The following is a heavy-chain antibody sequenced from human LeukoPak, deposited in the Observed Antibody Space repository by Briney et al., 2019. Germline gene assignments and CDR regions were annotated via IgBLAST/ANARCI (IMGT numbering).Heavy chain of an antibody. J-gene: IGHJ6*04. CDR2: IDPSDSYT. CDR1: GYSFTSYW. CDR3: ARHMVRGVDYYYGMDV. Sequence: TSGESLKISCKGSGYSFTSYWISWVRQMPGKGLEWMGRIDPSDSYTNYSPSFQGHVTISADKSISTAYLQWSSLKASDTAMYYCARHMVRGVDYYYGMDVWGKGTTVTVSS. V-gene: IGHV5-10-1*01. D-gene: IGHD3-10*01.